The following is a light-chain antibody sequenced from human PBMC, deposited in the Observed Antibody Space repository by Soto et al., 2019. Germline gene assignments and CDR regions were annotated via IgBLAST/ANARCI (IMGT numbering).Light chain of an antibody. CDR1: QSINNW. CDR2: DAS. CDR3: QRYATYSPK. J-gene: IGKJ1*01. V-gene: IGKV1-5*02. Sequence: DIQMTQSPSTLSASVGDRVTIICRASQSINNWLAWYQLKPGKAPKLLIYDASTLQSGVPSSFSGSGSGTEFTLTISSLQPDDFETYYCQRYATYSPKFGQGTKVDI.